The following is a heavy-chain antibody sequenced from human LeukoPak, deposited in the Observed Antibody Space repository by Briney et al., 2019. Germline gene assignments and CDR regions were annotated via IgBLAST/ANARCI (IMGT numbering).Heavy chain of an antibody. J-gene: IGHJ3*02. V-gene: IGHV4-59*01. D-gene: IGHD3-10*01. CDR2: GHYSGST. CDR3: ARWGETSALRVHAFDI. Sequence: SETLSLTCTVSGGSISSYYWNWIRQPPGKGLEWIGYGHYSGSTFYNPSLNSRVTLSVDTSKNQFSLKLSSVTAADTAVYYCARWGETSALRVHAFDIWGQGTMVTVSS. CDR1: GGSISSYY.